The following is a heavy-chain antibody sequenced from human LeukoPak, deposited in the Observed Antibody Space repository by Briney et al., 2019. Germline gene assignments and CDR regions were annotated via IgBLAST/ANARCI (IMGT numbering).Heavy chain of an antibody. CDR2: IYSGGST. Sequence: GGSLRLSCAASGFTVSSNYMSWVRQAPGKRLEWVSVIYSGGSTYYADSVKGRFTISRDNSKNTLYLQMNSLRAEDTAVYYCARGRPAGYFDYWGQGTLVTVSS. J-gene: IGHJ4*02. CDR1: GFTVSSNY. V-gene: IGHV3-53*01. CDR3: ARGRPAGYFDY. D-gene: IGHD6-6*01.